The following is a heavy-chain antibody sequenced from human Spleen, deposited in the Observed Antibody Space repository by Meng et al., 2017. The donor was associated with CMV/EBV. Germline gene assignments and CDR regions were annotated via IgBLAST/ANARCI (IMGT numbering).Heavy chain of an antibody. J-gene: IGHJ2*01. CDR3: ARGTAMTFPFDL. D-gene: IGHD5-18*01. V-gene: IGHV4-4*02. CDR2: IYHSGGI. Sequence: GSLRLSCAVSGGSISSRKWWSWVRQVPGKGLEWIGEIYHSGGINYKPSLKSRITISLDKSKNQFSLKLSSVTAADTAVYYCARGTAMTFPFDLWGRGTLVTVSS. CDR1: GGSISSRKW.